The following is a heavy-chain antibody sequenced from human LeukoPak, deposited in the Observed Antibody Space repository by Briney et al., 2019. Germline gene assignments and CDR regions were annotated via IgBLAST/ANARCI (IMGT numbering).Heavy chain of an antibody. D-gene: IGHD3-10*01. CDR1: GFTFSGYA. Sequence: PGGSLRLSCAASGFTFSGYAMSWVRQAPGKGLEWVSSISAGGGSTNYADSVKGRFTISRENPKNTLYLQMNSLRAEDTAVYCCAKEKYYGSDWGQGTLVTVSS. J-gene: IGHJ4*02. CDR3: AKEKYYGSD. V-gene: IGHV3-23*01. CDR2: ISAGGGST.